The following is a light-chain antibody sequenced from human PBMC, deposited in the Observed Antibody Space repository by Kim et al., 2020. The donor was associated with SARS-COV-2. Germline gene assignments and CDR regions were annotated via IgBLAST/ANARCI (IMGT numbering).Light chain of an antibody. CDR3: QSYDSNLRGAV. CDR2: SND. V-gene: IGLV1-40*01. J-gene: IGLJ3*02. CDR1: GSNIGSDYV. Sequence: GVTISCYGTGSNIGSDYVVHWYHQLPGAAPKVVIYSNDKRPSGVPDRFSGSQSGPSASLAITGLQPDDEGYYYCQSYDSNLRGAVFGGGTQLTVL.